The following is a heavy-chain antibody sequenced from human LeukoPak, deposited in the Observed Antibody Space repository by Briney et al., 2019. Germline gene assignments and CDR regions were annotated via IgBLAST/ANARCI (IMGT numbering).Heavy chain of an antibody. CDR1: GGSISSGDYY. J-gene: IGHJ4*02. V-gene: IGHV4-30-4*01. Sequence: KTSETLSLTCTVSGGSISSGDYYWSWIRQPPGKGLEWIGYVYYSGSTYYNPSLKSRVTISVDTSKNQFSLKLSSVTAADTAVYYCASYYGGNSNYFDYWGQGTLVTVSS. CDR3: ASYYGGNSNYFDY. D-gene: IGHD4-23*01. CDR2: VYYSGST.